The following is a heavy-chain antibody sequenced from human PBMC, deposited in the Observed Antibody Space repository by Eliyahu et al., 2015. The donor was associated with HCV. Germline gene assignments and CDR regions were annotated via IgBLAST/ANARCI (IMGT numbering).Heavy chain of an antibody. D-gene: IGHD6-13*01. CDR1: GASISSSSYY. CDR2: VFHNGFT. CDR3: VRDRPPAAAAAAVDH. Sequence: QLQLQESGPGLVKPSETLSLTCTXSGASISSSSYYWGWXRQPPGKGPEXIGSVFHNGFTYDNPSFKSRVAISVDTSKNQFSLKLSSVTAADTAVYYCVRDRPPAAAAAAVDHWGQGTRVTVSS. J-gene: IGHJ4*02. V-gene: IGHV4-39*07.